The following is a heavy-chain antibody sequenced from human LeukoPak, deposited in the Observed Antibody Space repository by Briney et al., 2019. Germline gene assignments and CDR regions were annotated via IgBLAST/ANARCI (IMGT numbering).Heavy chain of an antibody. D-gene: IGHD3-16*02. V-gene: IGHV1-69*04. CDR1: GGTFSSYA. J-gene: IGHJ5*02. CDR2: IIPILGIA. CDR3: ARGDPAFGGVIET. Sequence: EASVKVSCKASGGTFSSYAISWVRQAPGQGLGWMGRIIPILGIANYAQKFQGRVTITADKSTSTAYMELSSLRSEDTAVYYCARGDPAFGGVIETWGQGTLVTVSS.